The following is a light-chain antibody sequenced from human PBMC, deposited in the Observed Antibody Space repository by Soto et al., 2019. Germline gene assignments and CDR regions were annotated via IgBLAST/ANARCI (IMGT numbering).Light chain of an antibody. CDR2: DVS. CDR3: CSYAGSYTVV. V-gene: IGLV2-11*01. J-gene: IGLJ2*01. Sequence: QSVLTQPRSVSGSPGQSVTISCTGTSSDVGGYNYVSWYQHHPGKAPKLMICDVSKRPSGVPDRFSGSKSGNTASLTISTLQAEDEADYYCCSYAGSYTVVFGGGTKVTVL. CDR1: SSDVGGYNY.